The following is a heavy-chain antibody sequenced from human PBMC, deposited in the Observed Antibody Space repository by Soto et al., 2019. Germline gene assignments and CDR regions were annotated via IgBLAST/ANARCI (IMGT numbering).Heavy chain of an antibody. J-gene: IGHJ4*02. Sequence: QVQLVESGGGVVQPGRSLRLSCAASGFTFSSYGMHWVRQAPGKGLEWVAVISYDGSNKYYADSVKGRFTISRDNSKNTLYLQMNSLRAEDTAVYYCAKGGTAMVTSLDYWGQGTLVTVSS. CDR3: AKGGTAMVTSLDY. V-gene: IGHV3-30*18. D-gene: IGHD5-18*01. CDR1: GFTFSSYG. CDR2: ISYDGSNK.